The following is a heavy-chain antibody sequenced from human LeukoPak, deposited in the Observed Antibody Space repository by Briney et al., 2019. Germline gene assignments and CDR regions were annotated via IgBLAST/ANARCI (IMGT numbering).Heavy chain of an antibody. D-gene: IGHD3-10*01. CDR1: GGSISSYY. V-gene: IGHV4-59*01. J-gene: IGHJ6*04. CDR2: IYYSGST. Sequence: PSETLSLTCTVSGGSISSYYWSWIRQPPGKGLEWIGYIYYSGSTNYNPSLKSRVTISVDTSKNQFSLKLSSVTAADTAVYYCARDYGSGSSSYYYYGMDVWGKGTTVAVSS. CDR3: ARDYGSGSSSYYYYGMDV.